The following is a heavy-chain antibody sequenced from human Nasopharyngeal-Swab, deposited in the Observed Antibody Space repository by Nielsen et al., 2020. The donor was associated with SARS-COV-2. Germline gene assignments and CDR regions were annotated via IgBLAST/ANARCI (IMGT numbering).Heavy chain of an antibody. Sequence: SETLSLTCTVPGGSISSSGYYWCWIRQPPGTGLEWIGSIYHSGSTYYNPSLKSRVTISVDTSKNQFSLKLSSVTAADTAVYYCARLGIGYNPYGDYVGGRYWFDPWGQGTLVTVSS. J-gene: IGHJ5*02. V-gene: IGHV4-39*07. CDR3: ARLGIGYNPYGDYVGGRYWFDP. D-gene: IGHD4-17*01. CDR1: GGSISSSGYY. CDR2: IYHSGST.